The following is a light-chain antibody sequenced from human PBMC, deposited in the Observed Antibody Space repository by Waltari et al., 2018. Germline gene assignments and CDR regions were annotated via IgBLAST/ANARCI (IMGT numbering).Light chain of an antibody. V-gene: IGKV1-33*01. CDR2: YAS. J-gene: IGKJ4*01. Sequence: DMQMTQSPSSLSASVGDRVTITCQASQDISNYLNWYQQKPGKAPKLLLYYASNLETGVPSRFSGSGSGTDFTFTISSLQPEDIATYYCQQYDNLPPLTFGGGTKVEIK. CDR3: QQYDNLPPLT. CDR1: QDISNY.